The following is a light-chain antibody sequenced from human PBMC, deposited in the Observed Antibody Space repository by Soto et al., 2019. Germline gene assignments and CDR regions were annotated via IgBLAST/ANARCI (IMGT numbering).Light chain of an antibody. CDR1: QSVNTKY. V-gene: IGKV3D-20*02. CDR2: GVS. Sequence: EIVLTQSPGTLSLSPGERATLSCRASQSVNTKYLAWYQQKPGQAPRLLIYGVSSRATGIPDRFSGSGSGTDFTLTISSLEPEDFAVYYCQQRSNWPLTFGGGTKVDIK. CDR3: QQRSNWPLT. J-gene: IGKJ4*01.